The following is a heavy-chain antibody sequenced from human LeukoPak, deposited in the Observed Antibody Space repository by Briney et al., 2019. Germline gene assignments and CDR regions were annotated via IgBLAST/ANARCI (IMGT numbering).Heavy chain of an antibody. Sequence: NTSETLSLTCTVSGDSISSTSYYWAWIRQPPGKGLEWVGTIYYVGTTYYRPSLKGRVTISVDASKNQFSLKLTSLTAADTAVYFCARAVRYSSVQEGANFDFWGRGTLVTVSS. D-gene: IGHD6-25*01. V-gene: IGHV4-39*07. CDR1: GDSISSTSYY. J-gene: IGHJ4*02. CDR2: IYYVGTT. CDR3: ARAVRYSSVQEGANFDF.